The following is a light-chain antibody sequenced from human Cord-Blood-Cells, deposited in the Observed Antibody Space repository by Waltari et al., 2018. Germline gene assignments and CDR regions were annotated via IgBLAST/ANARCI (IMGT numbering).Light chain of an antibody. CDR1: QSVSSSY. J-gene: IGKJ3*01. CDR2: GAS. Sequence: EIVLTQSPGTLSLSPGERATLSCRASQSVSSSYLAWYQHKPDQAPRLLIYGASSRATGIPDRFSGSGSETDFNLTISRLEPEDFAVYYCQQYGSSIFTFGPETKVDI. V-gene: IGKV3-20*01. CDR3: QQYGSSIFT.